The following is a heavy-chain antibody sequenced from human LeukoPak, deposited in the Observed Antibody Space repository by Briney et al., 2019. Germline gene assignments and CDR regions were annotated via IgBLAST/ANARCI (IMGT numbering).Heavy chain of an antibody. J-gene: IGHJ6*03. V-gene: IGHV1-2*02. Sequence: GASVKVSCKASGYTFTGYYMHWVRQAPGQGLEWMGWINPNSGGTNYAQKFQGRVTMPRDTSISTAYMELSRLRSDDTAVYYCARGSGIAAAGNSGYYYYMDVWGKGTTVTVSS. D-gene: IGHD6-13*01. CDR3: ARGSGIAAAGNSGYYYYMDV. CDR2: INPNSGGT. CDR1: GYTFTGYY.